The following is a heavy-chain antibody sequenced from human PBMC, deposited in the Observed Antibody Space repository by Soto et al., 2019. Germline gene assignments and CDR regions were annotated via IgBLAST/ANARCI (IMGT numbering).Heavy chain of an antibody. D-gene: IGHD3-22*01. CDR1: GFTFSSYE. J-gene: IGHJ4*02. V-gene: IGHV3-48*03. CDR3: ARDPPGYYYDSKIAFDY. Sequence: LRLSCAASGFTFSSYEMNWVRQAPGKGLEWVSYISSSGSTIYYADSVKGRFTISRDNAKNSLYLQMNSLRAEDTAVYYCARDPPGYYYDSKIAFDYWGQGTLVTVSS. CDR2: ISSSGSTI.